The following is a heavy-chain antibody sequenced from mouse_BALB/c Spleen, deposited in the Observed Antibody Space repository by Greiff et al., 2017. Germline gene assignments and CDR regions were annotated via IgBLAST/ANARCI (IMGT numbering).Heavy chain of an antibody. J-gene: IGHJ2*01. D-gene: IGHD1-1*01. CDR1: GYAFSSSW. CDR3: ARSTYYGSSYFDY. V-gene: IGHV1-82*01. Sequence: VQLQQSGPELVKPGASVKISCKASGYAFSSSWMNWVKQRPGQGLEWIGRIYPGDGDTNYNGKFKGKATLTADKSSSTAYMQLSSLTSVDSAVYFCARSTYYGSSYFDYWGQGTTLTVSS. CDR2: IYPGDGDT.